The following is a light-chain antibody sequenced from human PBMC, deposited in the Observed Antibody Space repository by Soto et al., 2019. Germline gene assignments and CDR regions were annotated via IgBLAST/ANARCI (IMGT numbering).Light chain of an antibody. J-gene: IGKJ2*01. CDR3: QQLNYPHT. CDR2: AAS. Sequence: IQLTQSPSSLSASVGDRVTITCRASQGIARYVAWYQQKPGTAPKLLIYAASTLQSGVPSRFSGSGSGTDFTLTISSLQPGDFATYYCQQLNYPHTFGQGTKLELK. CDR1: QGIARY. V-gene: IGKV1-9*01.